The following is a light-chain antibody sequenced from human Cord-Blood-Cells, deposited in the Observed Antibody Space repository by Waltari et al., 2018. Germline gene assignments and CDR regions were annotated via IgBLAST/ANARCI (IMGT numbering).Light chain of an antibody. Sequence: QSALTQPASVSGSPGQSITISCTGTSSDAGGYNYVSWYQQHPGKAPKLMIYDVSKRPSGVSNRFSGSKSGNTASLTISGLQAEDEADYYCSSYTSSPFVFGTGTKVTVL. CDR1: SSDAGGYNY. CDR3: SSYTSSPFV. J-gene: IGLJ1*01. CDR2: DVS. V-gene: IGLV2-14*01.